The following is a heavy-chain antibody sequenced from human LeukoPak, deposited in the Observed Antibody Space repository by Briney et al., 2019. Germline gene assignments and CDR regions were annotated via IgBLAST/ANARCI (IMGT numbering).Heavy chain of an antibody. D-gene: IGHD6-13*01. J-gene: IGHJ4*02. V-gene: IGHV3-66*02. Sequence: GGSLRLSCAASGFTFSSYSMNWVRQAPGKGLEWVSVLYSGGTTYYADSVKGRFTISRDNSKNTLYLQMNSLRAEDTAVYYCARDSNYDYWGQGTLVTVSS. CDR1: GFTFSSYS. CDR2: LYSGGTT. CDR3: ARDSNYDY.